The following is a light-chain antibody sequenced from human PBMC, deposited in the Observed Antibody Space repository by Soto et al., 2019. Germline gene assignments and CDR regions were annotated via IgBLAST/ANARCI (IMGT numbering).Light chain of an antibody. J-gene: IGKJ4*01. CDR1: QSVSNN. CDR2: SAS. V-gene: IGKV3-15*01. Sequence: EIVMTQSPATLSESPGERATLSCRASQSVSNNLAWYQQKPGQAPRLLIYSASTRATGIPARFSGSASGTEFTLSISSLQSEDFAVYYCQQYNEWPLTFGGGTKVETK. CDR3: QQYNEWPLT.